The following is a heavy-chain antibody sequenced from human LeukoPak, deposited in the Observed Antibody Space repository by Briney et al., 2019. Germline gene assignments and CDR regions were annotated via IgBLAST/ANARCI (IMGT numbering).Heavy chain of an antibody. Sequence: ASVKVSCKASGYTFTIYGISWVRQAPGQGLEWMGWISAYNGNTNYARKLQGRVTMTTDTSTRTAYMELRSLRSDDTAVYYCARGGSGNYYKPLDYWGQGTLVTVSS. CDR1: GYTFTIYG. J-gene: IGHJ4*02. D-gene: IGHD3-10*01. CDR3: ARGGSGNYYKPLDY. V-gene: IGHV1-18*01. CDR2: ISAYNGNT.